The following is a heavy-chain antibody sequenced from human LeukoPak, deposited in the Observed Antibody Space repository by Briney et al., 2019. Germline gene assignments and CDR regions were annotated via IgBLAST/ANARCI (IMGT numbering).Heavy chain of an antibody. Sequence: ASVEVSCKASGYTFTSYGISWVRQAPGQGLEWMGWISAYNGNTNYAQKLQGRVTMTTDTSTSTAYMELRSLRSDDTAVYYCARGTIAAAGSNWFDPWGQGTLVTVSS. J-gene: IGHJ5*02. CDR3: ARGTIAAAGSNWFDP. CDR1: GYTFTSYG. D-gene: IGHD6-13*01. CDR2: ISAYNGNT. V-gene: IGHV1-18*04.